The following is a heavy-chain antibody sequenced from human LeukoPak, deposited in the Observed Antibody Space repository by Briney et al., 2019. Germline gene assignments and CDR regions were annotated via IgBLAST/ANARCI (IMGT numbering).Heavy chain of an antibody. J-gene: IGHJ4*02. CDR1: GFTFSSYS. D-gene: IGHD3-22*01. CDR2: ISYDGSNK. V-gene: IGHV3-30*18. Sequence: GGSLRLSCAASGFTFSSYSMNWVRQAPGKGLEWVAVISYDGSNKYYADSVKGRFTISRDNSKNTLYLQMNSLRAEDTAVYYCAKAPYYYDSSGHFDYWGQGTLVTVSS. CDR3: AKAPYYYDSSGHFDY.